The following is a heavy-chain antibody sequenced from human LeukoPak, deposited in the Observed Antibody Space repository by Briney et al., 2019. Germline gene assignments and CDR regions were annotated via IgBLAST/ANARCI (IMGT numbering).Heavy chain of an antibody. CDR3: ARGPLYYYDSRRWFDP. D-gene: IGHD3-22*01. J-gene: IGHJ5*02. V-gene: IGHV4-59*12. CDR2: IYYSGST. Sequence: SETLSLTCTVSGDSINTYYWSWIRQPPGKGLEWIGYIYYSGSTNDNPSLKSRVTMSVDTSKNQFSLKLSSVTAADTAVYYCARGPLYYYDSRRWFDPWGQGTLVTVSS. CDR1: GDSINTYY.